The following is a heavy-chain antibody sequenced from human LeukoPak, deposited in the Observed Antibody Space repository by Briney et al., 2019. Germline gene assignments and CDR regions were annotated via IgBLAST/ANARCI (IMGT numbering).Heavy chain of an antibody. CDR1: GGSISSSSYY. Sequence: PSETLSLTCTVSGGSISSSSYYWGWIRQPPGKGLEWIGSIYYSGSTYYNPSLKSRVTISVGTSKNQFSLKLSSVTAADTAVYYCARRVYCGGDCYSTPFDYWGQGTLVTVSS. V-gene: IGHV4-39*01. D-gene: IGHD2-21*01. CDR2: IYYSGST. J-gene: IGHJ4*02. CDR3: ARRVYCGGDCYSTPFDY.